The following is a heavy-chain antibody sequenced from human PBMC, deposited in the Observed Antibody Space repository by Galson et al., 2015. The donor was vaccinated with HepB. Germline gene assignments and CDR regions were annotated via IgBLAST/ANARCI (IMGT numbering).Heavy chain of an antibody. CDR3: VRARREVLRFFDSDH. D-gene: IGHD3-3*01. CDR2: INSVSSHI. V-gene: IGHV3-21*06. J-gene: IGHJ4*02. Sequence: SLRLSCAAYGFTFSSYSMTWVRQAPGMGLEWVSSINSVSSHIYYADSVRGRFTISRDNAKNSLYLQMNSLRADDTAVYYCVRARREVLRFFDSDHWGQGTVVTVSS. CDR1: GFTFSSYS.